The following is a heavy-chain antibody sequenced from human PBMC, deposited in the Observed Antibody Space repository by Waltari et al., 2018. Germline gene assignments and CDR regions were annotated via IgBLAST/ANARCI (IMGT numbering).Heavy chain of an antibody. CDR2: INPRTGGT. Sequence: APGQGLEWMGWINPRTGGTHFAQKFQGRVTMTRDTSTTTADMELSRLTSDDTAVYSWATEDTLMGAGSGQTPAFDFWGQGALVTVSS. V-gene: IGHV1-2*02. J-gene: IGHJ4*02. D-gene: IGHD1-26*01. CDR3: ATEDTLMGAGSGQTPAFDF.